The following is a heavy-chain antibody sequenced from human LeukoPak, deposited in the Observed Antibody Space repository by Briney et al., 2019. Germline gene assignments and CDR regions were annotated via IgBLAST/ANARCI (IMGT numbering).Heavy chain of an antibody. V-gene: IGHV3-30*04. D-gene: IGHD3-10*01. CDR1: GFTFRHYV. J-gene: IGHJ3*01. CDR3: VRARVRARSGAFDV. CDR2: TSYDETHK. Sequence: GRSLRLSCVGSGFTFRHYVMHWVRQAPGKGLEWVAVTSYDETHKFYADSVKGRFTISRDNSNATLFLQMNSLRSEDAAVYYCVRARVRARSGAFDVWGQGTLVTVSS.